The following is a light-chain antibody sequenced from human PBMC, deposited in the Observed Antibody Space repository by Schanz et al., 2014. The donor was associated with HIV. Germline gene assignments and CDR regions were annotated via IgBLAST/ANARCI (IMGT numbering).Light chain of an antibody. V-gene: IGLV2-14*03. Sequence: QSVLTQPASGSGSPGQSINISCTGTRIDAGEYNYVSGYQQHPGKAPKLMIYDVSYRPSGISNRFSGSKSGSTASLTISGLQAEDEADYYCTSYTSSTWVFGGGTKLTVL. CDR2: DVS. CDR1: RIDAGEYNY. J-gene: IGLJ3*02. CDR3: TSYTSSTWV.